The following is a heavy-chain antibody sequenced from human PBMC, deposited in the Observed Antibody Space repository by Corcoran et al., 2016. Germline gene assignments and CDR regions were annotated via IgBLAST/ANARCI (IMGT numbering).Heavy chain of an antibody. D-gene: IGHD2-15*01. V-gene: IGHV1-69*06. CDR2: IIPIFGTA. J-gene: IGHJ3*02. CDR3: ARGSYCSGGSCYGSLAAFDI. Sequence: QVQLVQSGAEVKKPGSSVKVSCKASGGTFSSYAISWVRQAPGQGLEWMGGIIPIFGTANYAQKFQGRVTITADKSTSTAYMELSSLRSEDTAVYYCARGSYCSGGSCYGSLAAFDIWGQGTMVTVSS. CDR1: GGTFSSYA.